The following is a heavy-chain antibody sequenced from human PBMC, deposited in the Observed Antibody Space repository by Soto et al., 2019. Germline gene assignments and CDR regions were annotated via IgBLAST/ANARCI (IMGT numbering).Heavy chain of an antibody. CDR3: ARAVHTMIQGVRFRVDQ. Sequence: GXSXKVSYMAAGYTXSAYYIHLVRQAPGQGLEWMGWINPNGGGKKYAQKFQGRLTMTRDTSINTAYMELTRLTYDDTAVYYCARAVHTMIQGVRFRVDQWGQGTLATVSS. V-gene: IGHV1-2*02. J-gene: IGHJ4*02. D-gene: IGHD3-10*01. CDR2: INPNGGGK. CDR1: GYTXSAYY.